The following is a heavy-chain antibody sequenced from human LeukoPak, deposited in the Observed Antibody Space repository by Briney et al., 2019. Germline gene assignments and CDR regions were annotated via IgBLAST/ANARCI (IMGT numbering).Heavy chain of an antibody. CDR1: GFTFSTYS. J-gene: IGHJ4*02. V-gene: IGHV3-21*01. Sequence: PGGSLRLSCAASGFTFSTYSMNWVRQAPGKGLEWVSSISSTSSIIYYADSVKGRFTISRDNARNSLYLQMNSLRAEDTAVYYCAREVEGESSYCFDYWGQGTLVTVSS. D-gene: IGHD3-16*01. CDR2: ISSTSSII. CDR3: AREVEGESSYCFDY.